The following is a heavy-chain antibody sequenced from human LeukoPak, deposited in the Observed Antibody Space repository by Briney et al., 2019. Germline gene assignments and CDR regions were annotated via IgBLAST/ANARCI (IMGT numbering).Heavy chain of an antibody. D-gene: IGHD1-26*01. V-gene: IGHV1-24*01. CDR2: FDPEDGEI. Sequence: GASVKVSCKVSGYTLTELSMHWVRQAPGKGQEWMGGFDPEDGEIIYAQKFQGRVTMTEDTSTDTAYMELSSLRSEDTAVYYCATVGYSGSYYRNYYFDYWGQGTLVTVSS. CDR1: GYTLTELS. CDR3: ATVGYSGSYYRNYYFDY. J-gene: IGHJ4*02.